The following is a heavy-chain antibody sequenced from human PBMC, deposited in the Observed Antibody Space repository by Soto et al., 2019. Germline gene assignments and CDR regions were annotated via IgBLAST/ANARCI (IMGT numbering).Heavy chain of an antibody. CDR2: VSDYGSNA. V-gene: IGHV3-30-3*01. CDR1: CFSFSTST. J-gene: IGHJ4*02. D-gene: IGHD3-22*01. CDR3: AGVRPGDNGYPFFDY. Sequence: VGSLRLSCAASCFSFSTSTMHWVRLTAGKGLEWVALVSDYGSNADYADSVQGRFTISRDNSKNTLFLQMDSLRPEDTAIYYCAGVRPGDNGYPFFDYWGQGTLVTVSS.